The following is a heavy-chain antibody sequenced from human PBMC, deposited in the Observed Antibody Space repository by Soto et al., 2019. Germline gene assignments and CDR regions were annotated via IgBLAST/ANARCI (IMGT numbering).Heavy chain of an antibody. CDR2: ISVFKGST. CDR1: GYTFTSYG. J-gene: IGHJ6*02. Sequence: QVQLVQSGGEVKKPGASVKVSCKASGYTFTSYGVSWVRQAPGQGLEWMGWISVFKGSTNYAQKFQGRVTMTTDTSTSTAHMELRSLRSDDTAVYYCAREGSTISNYDYYYYGMDVWGQGTTVTVSS. V-gene: IGHV1-18*01. D-gene: IGHD4-4*01. CDR3: AREGSTISNYDYYYYGMDV.